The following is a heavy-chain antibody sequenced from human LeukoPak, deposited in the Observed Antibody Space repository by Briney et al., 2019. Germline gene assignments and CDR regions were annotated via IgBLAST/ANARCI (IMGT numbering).Heavy chain of an antibody. J-gene: IGHJ5*02. CDR2: VYYSGST. V-gene: IGHV4-39*01. Sequence: SETLSLTCNVSGDSISNINYYWAWIRQPPGKGLEWIASVYYSGSTHYNPSLKSRVTMSLDTSKNQFSLKLSSVTAADTAVYYCARHRPWFDPWGQGTLVTVSS. CDR1: GDSISNINYY. CDR3: ARHRPWFDP.